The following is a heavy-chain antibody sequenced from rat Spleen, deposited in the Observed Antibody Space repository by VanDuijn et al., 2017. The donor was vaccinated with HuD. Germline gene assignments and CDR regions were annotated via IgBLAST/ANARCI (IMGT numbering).Heavy chain of an antibody. CDR1: XFTXXXYG. CDR2: ISXNGSST. CDR3: ARHETTVARNVMDA. V-gene: IGHV5-29*01. Sequence: EVQLVESGGGLVQPGRSXXLSCAAXXFTXXXYGXXXVRXXPTKGLEWVXTISXNGSSTYYRDSVKGRFTISRDNAKSTLYRQMDSLRSEDTATYYCARHETTVARNVMDAWGQGASVTVSS. J-gene: IGHJ4*01. D-gene: IGHD1-3*01.